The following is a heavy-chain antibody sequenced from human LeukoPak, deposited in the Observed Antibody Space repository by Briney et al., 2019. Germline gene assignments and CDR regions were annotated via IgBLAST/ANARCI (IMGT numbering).Heavy chain of an antibody. J-gene: IGHJ5*02. D-gene: IGHD6-19*01. CDR3: ARHPVGEQWLVRGVRWFDP. Sequence: GESLKISCKCSGYSFTSYWISWVRQMPGKGLEWMGRIDPSDSYTNYSPSFQGHVTISADKSTSTAYLQWSSLKASDTAMYYCARHPVGEQWLVRGVRWFDPWGQGTLVTVSS. V-gene: IGHV5-10-1*01. CDR1: GYSFTSYW. CDR2: IDPSDSYT.